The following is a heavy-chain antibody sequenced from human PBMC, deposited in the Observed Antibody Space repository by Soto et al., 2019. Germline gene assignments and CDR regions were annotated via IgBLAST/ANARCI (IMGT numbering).Heavy chain of an antibody. CDR1: GLTFSSYS. J-gene: IGHJ6*02. CDR2: ISSSSSYI. Sequence: GGSLRLSCAASGLTFSSYSMNWVRQAPGKGLEWVSSISSSSSYIYYADSVKGRFTISRDNAKNSLYLQMNSLRAEDTAVFYCARDIMVREDYYYGRDVGGQGTTVIVSS. D-gene: IGHD3-10*01. V-gene: IGHV3-21*01. CDR3: ARDIMVREDYYYGRDV.